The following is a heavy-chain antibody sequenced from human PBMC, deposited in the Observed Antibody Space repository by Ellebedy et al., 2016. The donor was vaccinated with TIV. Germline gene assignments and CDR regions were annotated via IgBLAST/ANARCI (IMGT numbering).Heavy chain of an antibody. CDR1: GFIFSTYS. Sequence: GESLKISCAASGFIFSTYSMNWVRQAPGKGLEWVAVISDDGSYKFYADFVKGRFTISRDNSKNMFYLQKNSLRAEDTAVYYCAREGLAVGKNAFDIWGQGTKVTVSS. V-gene: IGHV3-30*03. CDR3: AREGLAVGKNAFDI. CDR2: ISDDGSYK. D-gene: IGHD6-19*01. J-gene: IGHJ3*02.